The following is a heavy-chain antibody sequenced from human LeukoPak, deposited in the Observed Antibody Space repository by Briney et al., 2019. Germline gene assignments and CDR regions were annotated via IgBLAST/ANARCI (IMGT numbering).Heavy chain of an antibody. D-gene: IGHD3-10*01. CDR3: AGGGLGARKYYSDPFHY. J-gene: IGHJ4*02. CDR1: GFTVRITY. CDR2: LYTGGST. V-gene: IGHV3-53*01. Sequence: GGSLRLSCAASGFTVRITYISWVRDGPGEGLWWGSILYTGGSTYHADSVRGGFTITRDRSKNTVCLQKTSLRAEDTAVYYCAGGGLGARKYYSDPFHYWGQGTLVTVSS.